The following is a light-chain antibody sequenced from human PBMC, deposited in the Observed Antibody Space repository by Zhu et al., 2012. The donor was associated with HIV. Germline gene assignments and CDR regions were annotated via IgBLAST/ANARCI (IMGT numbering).Light chain of an antibody. CDR3: QHLTLYPT. Sequence: DIQMTQSPSSLSASVGDTVIITCRASQGISKYLAWYQQKPGNAPKLLIYGASIVQTGVPSRFSGSGSGTEFTLTISSLQPEDFATYFCQHLTLYPTFGGGSRVEIK. J-gene: IGKJ4*01. CDR2: GAS. V-gene: IGKV1-9*01. CDR1: QGISKY.